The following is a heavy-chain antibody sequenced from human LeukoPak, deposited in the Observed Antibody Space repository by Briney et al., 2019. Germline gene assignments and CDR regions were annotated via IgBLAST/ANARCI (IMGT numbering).Heavy chain of an antibody. V-gene: IGHV1-8*01. D-gene: IGHD2-15*01. CDR2: MNPNSGNT. CDR1: GYTFTSYD. Sequence: ASVKVSCKASGYTFTSYDINWVRQATGQGLEWMGWMNPNSGNTGYAQKFQGRVTMTRNTSISTAYMELSSLRSEDTAVYYCARWVISGGSYVYYHYGMDVWGQGTTVTVSS. CDR3: ARWVISGGSYVYYHYGMDV. J-gene: IGHJ6*02.